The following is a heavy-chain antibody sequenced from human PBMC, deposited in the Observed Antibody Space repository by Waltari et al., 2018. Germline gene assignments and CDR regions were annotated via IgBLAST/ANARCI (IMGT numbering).Heavy chain of an antibody. V-gene: IGHV4-39*01. D-gene: IGHD2-21*01. CDR1: GGSISRSSYY. CDR2: IYYSGST. CDR3: ARRNFVVVIAGFDY. Sequence: QLQLQESGPGLVKPSETLSLTCTVSGGSISRSSYYWGWIRQPPGKGREWIGSIYYSGSTYYNPSLKSRVTISVDTSKNQFSLKLSSVTAADTAVYYCARRNFVVVIAGFDYWGQGTLVTVSS. J-gene: IGHJ4*02.